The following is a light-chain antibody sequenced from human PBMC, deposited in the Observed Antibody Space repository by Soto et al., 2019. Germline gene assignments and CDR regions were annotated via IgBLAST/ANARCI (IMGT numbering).Light chain of an antibody. CDR1: QSISIW. CDR2: KAS. V-gene: IGKV1-5*03. J-gene: IGKJ1*01. Sequence: DIQMTQSPSTLSASVGDRVTITCRASQSISIWLAWYQQKPGKAPKLLIYKASSLESGGPSRFSGSGSGTEFTLTISSLQPDDFATYYCHQYNSYWTFGQGTKVEIK. CDR3: HQYNSYWT.